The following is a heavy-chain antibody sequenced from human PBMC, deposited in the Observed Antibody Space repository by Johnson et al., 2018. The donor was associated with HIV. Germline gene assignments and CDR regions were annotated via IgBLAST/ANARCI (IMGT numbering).Heavy chain of an antibody. CDR2: IKQDGSEK. CDR1: GFTFSSYW. J-gene: IGHJ3*02. Sequence: VQLVESAGGLVQPGGSLRLSCAASGFTFSSYWMSWVRQAPGKGLEWVANIKQDGSEKYYVDSVKGRFTISRDNAKNSLYLQMNSLRAEDTAVYYCAREGPVEGGLRRYYDYVWGRTSGAFDIWGQGTMVTVSS. D-gene: IGHD3-16*01. V-gene: IGHV3-7*01. CDR3: AREGPVEGGLRRYYDYVWGRTSGAFDI.